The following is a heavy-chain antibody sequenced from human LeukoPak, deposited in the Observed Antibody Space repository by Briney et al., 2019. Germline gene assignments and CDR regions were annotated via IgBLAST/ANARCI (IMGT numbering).Heavy chain of an antibody. CDR2: IYYSGST. V-gene: IGHV4-59*01. Sequence: SETLSLTCTVSGGSISSYYWSWIRQPPGKGLEWIGNIYYSGSTNYNPSLKSRVTISVETSKNQFSLKLRSVTAADTAVYYCARVTGYMIEDYFDYWGQGTLVTVSS. J-gene: IGHJ4*02. D-gene: IGHD3-22*01. CDR1: GGSISSYY. CDR3: ARVTGYMIEDYFDY.